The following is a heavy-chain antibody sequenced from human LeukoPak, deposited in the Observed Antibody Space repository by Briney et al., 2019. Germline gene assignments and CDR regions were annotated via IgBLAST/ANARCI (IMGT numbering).Heavy chain of an antibody. CDR2: IGTTTSTI. CDR1: GFTLSSFG. D-gene: IGHD2-2*01. CDR3: AKRYFCSSTTCYGFDY. J-gene: IGHJ4*02. Sequence: GGSLRLSCAASGFTLSSFGMNWVRQAPGKGLEWVSYIGTTTSTIYYADSVKGRFTISRDNAKNSLYLQMNSLRAEDTAVYYCAKRYFCSSTTCYGFDYWGQGTLVTVSP. V-gene: IGHV3-48*04.